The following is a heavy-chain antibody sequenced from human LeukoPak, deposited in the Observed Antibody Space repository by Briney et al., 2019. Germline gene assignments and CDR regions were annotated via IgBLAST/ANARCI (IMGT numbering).Heavy chain of an antibody. Sequence: PSETLSLTCAVYGGSFSGYYWSWIRQPPGKGLEWIGEINHSGSTNYNPSLKRRVTISVDTSKNQFSLKLSSVTAADTAVYYCARGRAAAGYFDYWGQGTLVTVSS. D-gene: IGHD6-13*01. V-gene: IGHV4-34*01. CDR2: INHSGST. CDR1: GGSFSGYY. J-gene: IGHJ4*02. CDR3: ARGRAAAGYFDY.